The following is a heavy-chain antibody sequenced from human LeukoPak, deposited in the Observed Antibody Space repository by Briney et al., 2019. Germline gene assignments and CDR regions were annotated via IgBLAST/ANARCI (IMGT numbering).Heavy chain of an antibody. CDR3: ARDSFLVVAATLDY. Sequence: PGGSLRLSCAASGFTFSSYAMHWVRQAPGKGLEWVAVISYDGSNKYYADSVKGRFTISRDNSKNTLYLQMNSLRAEDTAVYYCARDSFLVVAATLDYWGQGTLVTVSS. CDR1: GFTFSSYA. D-gene: IGHD2-15*01. V-gene: IGHV3-30*04. CDR2: ISYDGSNK. J-gene: IGHJ4*02.